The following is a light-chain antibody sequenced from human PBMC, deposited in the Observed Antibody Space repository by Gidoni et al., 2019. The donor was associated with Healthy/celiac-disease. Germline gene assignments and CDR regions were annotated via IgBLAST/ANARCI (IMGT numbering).Light chain of an antibody. V-gene: IGKV1-9*01. CDR2: AAS. J-gene: IGKJ2*01. Sequence: DIQLTQSPSFLSASVGDRVTITCRASQGISSYLAWYQQKPGKAPKLLIYAASTLQSGVPSRFSGSGSGTEFTLTISSLQPEDFATYYCQQETFXQXTKLEIK. CDR3: QQET. CDR1: QGISSY.